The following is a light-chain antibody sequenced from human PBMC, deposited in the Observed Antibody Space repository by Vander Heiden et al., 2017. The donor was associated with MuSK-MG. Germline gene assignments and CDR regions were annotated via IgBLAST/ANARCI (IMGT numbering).Light chain of an antibody. CDR2: DAS. V-gene: IGKV3-11*01. CDR3: QQRSNWPPEVT. Sequence: EIVLTQSPATLSLSPGERATLSCRASQSVSNYLAWYQHKPGQAPRLLIYDASNRAAGIPARFSGSGSGTDFTLTISSLEPEDFAVNYCQQRSNWPPEVTFGGGTKVEIK. J-gene: IGKJ4*01. CDR1: QSVSNY.